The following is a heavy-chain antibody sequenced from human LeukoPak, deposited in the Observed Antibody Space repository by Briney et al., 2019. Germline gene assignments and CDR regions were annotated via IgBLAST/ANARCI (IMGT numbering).Heavy chain of an antibody. CDR3: ARETEEQLDY. CDR1: GFNFSDYY. V-gene: IGHV3-11*04. D-gene: IGHD6-13*01. CDR2: ISSSGNTI. Sequence: GGSLRLSCAASGFNFSDYYLSWIRQAPGRGLEWVSYISSSGNTIYYADSVKGRFTISRDNAKNSLYLQMNSLRAEDTAVYYCARETEEQLDYWGQGTLVTVSS. J-gene: IGHJ4*02.